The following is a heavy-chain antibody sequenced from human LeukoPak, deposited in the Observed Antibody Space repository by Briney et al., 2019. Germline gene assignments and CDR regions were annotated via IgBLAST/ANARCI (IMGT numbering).Heavy chain of an antibody. J-gene: IGHJ4*02. V-gene: IGHV4-30-4*01. Sequence: PSQTLSLTCTVSGGSISSGDYYWSWIRQPPGKGLEWIGYIYYSGSTYYNPSLKSRVTISVDTSKNQFSLKLSSVTAADTAVYYCARDRTYYDSSGYGPLNYFDYWGQGTLVTVSS. CDR3: ARDRTYYDSSGYGPLNYFDY. D-gene: IGHD3-22*01. CDR1: GGSISSGDYY. CDR2: IYYSGST.